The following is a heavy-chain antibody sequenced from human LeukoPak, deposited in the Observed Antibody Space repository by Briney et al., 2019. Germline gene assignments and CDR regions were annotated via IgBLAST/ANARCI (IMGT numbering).Heavy chain of an antibody. D-gene: IGHD2-2*01. Sequence: EGSLRLSCAASGFTFSSYPMHWVRQAPGLGLQWVAVISHDGSNKYYEDSVKGRFTISRDNSKNTLYLQMNSLRAEDTAVYYCANTDQLLWDSHGYWGQGTLVTVSS. CDR3: ANTDQLLWDSHGY. CDR2: ISHDGSNK. V-gene: IGHV3-30-3*01. J-gene: IGHJ4*02. CDR1: GFTFSSYP.